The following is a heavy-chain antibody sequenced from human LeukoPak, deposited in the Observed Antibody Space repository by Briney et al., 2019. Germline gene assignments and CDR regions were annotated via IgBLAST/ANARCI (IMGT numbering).Heavy chain of an antibody. CDR3: ARWYYYDSSGAVDY. D-gene: IGHD3-22*01. Sequence: PSETLSLTCTVSGGSISSYYWSWIRQPPGKGLEWIGYIYYTGSTNYNPSLKSRVTISVDTSKNQFSLKLSSVTAADTAVYYCARWYYYDSSGAVDYWGQGPLVTVSS. V-gene: IGHV4-59*01. J-gene: IGHJ4*02. CDR1: GGSISSYY. CDR2: IYYTGST.